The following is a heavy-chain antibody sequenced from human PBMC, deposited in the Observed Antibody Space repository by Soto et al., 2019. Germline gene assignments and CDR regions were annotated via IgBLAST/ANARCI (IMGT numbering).Heavy chain of an antibody. D-gene: IGHD2-21*02. CDR3: ARDHVTQYYFDY. Sequence: SVKVSCKASGYTFTSYAMHWVRQAPGQRLEWMGWINAGNGNTKYSQKFQGRVTITRDTSASTAYMELSSLRSEDTAVYYCARDHVTQYYFDYWGQGTLVTVSS. J-gene: IGHJ4*02. CDR1: GYTFTSYA. CDR2: INAGNGNT. V-gene: IGHV1-3*01.